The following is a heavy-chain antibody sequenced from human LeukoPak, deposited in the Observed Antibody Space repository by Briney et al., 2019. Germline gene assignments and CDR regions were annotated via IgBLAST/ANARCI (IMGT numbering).Heavy chain of an antibody. V-gene: IGHV3-30-3*01. CDR1: GFSFNTYA. CDR3: AKDRVTIFGVA. Sequence: GGSLRLSCAASGFSFNTYALHWVRQAPDKGLEWVAVISSNGNNKFYADSVKGRFTISRDNSKNTLYLQMNSLRAEDTAVYYCAKDRVTIFGVAWGQGTLVTVSS. CDR2: ISSNGNNK. D-gene: IGHD3-3*01. J-gene: IGHJ5*02.